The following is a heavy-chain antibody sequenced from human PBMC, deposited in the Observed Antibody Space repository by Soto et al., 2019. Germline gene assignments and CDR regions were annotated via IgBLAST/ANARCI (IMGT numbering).Heavy chain of an antibody. CDR3: ATSGHAGARRGFDY. V-gene: IGHV1-2*02. J-gene: IGHJ4*02. Sequence: ASVKVSCKASGYTFTGYYMHWVRQAPGQGLEWMGWINPNNGDTNYAQKFQGRVTMTRDTSISTAYMELSGLRSDDTAVYYCATSGHAGARRGFDYWGQGTLVTVSS. CDR2: INPNNGDT. CDR1: GYTFTGYY. D-gene: IGHD1-26*01.